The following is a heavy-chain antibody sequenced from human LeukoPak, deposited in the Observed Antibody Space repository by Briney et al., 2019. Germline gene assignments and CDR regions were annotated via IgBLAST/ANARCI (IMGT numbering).Heavy chain of an antibody. CDR3: ARDDTIAEGIGFEY. J-gene: IGHJ4*02. D-gene: IGHD1-26*01. CDR2: INPSDGWT. CDR1: GSTFNTYY. V-gene: IGHV1-46*02. Sequence: ASVTLSCKASGSTFNTYYIHWVRQAPGQGLEWLAIINPSDGWTNYAQKFKGRVAVTGDTSTSTVYMELSRLRSDDTAVYYCARDDTIAEGIGFEYWGQGTLVTVSP.